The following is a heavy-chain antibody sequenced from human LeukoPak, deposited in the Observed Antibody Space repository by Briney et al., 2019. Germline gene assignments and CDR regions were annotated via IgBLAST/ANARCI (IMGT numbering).Heavy chain of an antibody. CDR3: ARGHNCSSTSCPYYFDY. V-gene: IGHV1-8*03. Sequence: GASVKVSCKASGYTFTSYDINWVRQATGQGLGWMGWMNPNSGNTGYAQKFQGRVTITRNTSISTAYMELSSLRSEDTAVYYCARGHNCSSTSCPYYFDYWGQGTLVTVSS. D-gene: IGHD2-2*01. J-gene: IGHJ4*02. CDR1: GYTFTSYD. CDR2: MNPNSGNT.